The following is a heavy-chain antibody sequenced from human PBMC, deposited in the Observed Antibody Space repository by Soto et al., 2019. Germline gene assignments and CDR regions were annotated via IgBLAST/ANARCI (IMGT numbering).Heavy chain of an antibody. CDR3: ARGYGRNFDY. V-gene: IGHV4-39*07. CDR1: GGSISSGGYY. CDR2: IYHSGSS. D-gene: IGHD5-18*01. Sequence: SETLSLTCTVSGGSISSGGYYWSWIRQPPGKGLEWIGEIYHSGSSNYNPSLKSRVTISLDKSKNQFSLILSSVTAADTAVYYCARGYGRNFDYWGQGTLVTVSS. J-gene: IGHJ4*02.